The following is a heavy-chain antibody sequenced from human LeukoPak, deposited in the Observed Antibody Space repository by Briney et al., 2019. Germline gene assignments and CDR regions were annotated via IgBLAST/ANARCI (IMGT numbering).Heavy chain of an antibody. D-gene: IGHD4-11*01. CDR2: IGSSSSYI. CDR1: GFTFSSYS. Sequence: PGGSLRLSCAASGFTFSSYSMNWVRQAPGKGLEWVSSIGSSSSYIYYADSVKGRFTISRDNAKNSLYLQMNSLRAEDTAVYYCARDRGDYSNHGFGYWGQGTLVTVSS. V-gene: IGHV3-21*01. CDR3: ARDRGDYSNHGFGY. J-gene: IGHJ4*02.